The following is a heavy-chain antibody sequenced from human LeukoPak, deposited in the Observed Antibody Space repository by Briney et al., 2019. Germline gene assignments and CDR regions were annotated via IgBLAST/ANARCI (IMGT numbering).Heavy chain of an antibody. CDR3: ARGPSYDHFYYMDV. CDR2: INYSGST. CDR1: GGSFSGYY. Sequence: KPSETLSLTCAVYGGSFSGYYWSWIRQPPGKGLEWIGEINYSGSTNYNPSLKSRVTISVDTSKNQFSLKLSSVTAADTAVYYCARGPSYDHFYYMDVWGKGTTVTVSS. D-gene: IGHD3-22*01. V-gene: IGHV4-34*01. J-gene: IGHJ6*03.